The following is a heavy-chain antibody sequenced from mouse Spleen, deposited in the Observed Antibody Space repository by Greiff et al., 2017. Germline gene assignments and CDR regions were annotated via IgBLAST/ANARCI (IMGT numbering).Heavy chain of an antibody. D-gene: IGHD1-1*01. CDR1: GFSLTSYG. CDR3: AKRGFGSSYGFAY. CDR2: IWSGGST. J-gene: IGHJ3*01. V-gene: IGHV2-4*01. Sequence: VMLVESGPGLVQPSQSLSITCTVSGFSLTSYGVHWVRQPPGKGLEWLGVIWSGGSTDYNAAFISRLSISKDNSKSQVFFKMNSLQADDTAIYYCAKRGFGSSYGFAYWGQGTLVTVSA.